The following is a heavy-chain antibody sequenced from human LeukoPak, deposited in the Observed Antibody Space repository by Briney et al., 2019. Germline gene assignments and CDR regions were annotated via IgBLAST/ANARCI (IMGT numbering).Heavy chain of an antibody. V-gene: IGHV4-34*01. Sequence: PSETLSLTCAVYGGSFSGYYWSWIRQPPGKGLEWIGEINHSGSTNYNPSLKSRVTISVDTSKNQFSLKLSSVTAADTAVYYCARRVPIVVVPAAINWFDPWGQGTLVTVSS. D-gene: IGHD2-2*01. CDR3: ARRVPIVVVPAAINWFDP. J-gene: IGHJ5*02. CDR1: GGSFSGYY. CDR2: INHSGST.